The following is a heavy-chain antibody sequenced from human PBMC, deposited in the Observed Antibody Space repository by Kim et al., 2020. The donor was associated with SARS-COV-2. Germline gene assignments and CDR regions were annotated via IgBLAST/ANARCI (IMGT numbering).Heavy chain of an antibody. CDR1: GFTFKSYA. CDR3: AKEDIVAMTEGIDY. J-gene: IGHJ4*02. Sequence: GGSLRLSCAASGFTFKSYAMNWVRQAPGKGLEWVSIINENGDTPHYADSVKGRFTISRDNSKNTVYLQMNSLRAEDTAIYYCAKEDIVAMTEGIDYWGQGTLVTVSS. D-gene: IGHD5-12*01. V-gene: IGHV3-23*01. CDR2: INENGDTP.